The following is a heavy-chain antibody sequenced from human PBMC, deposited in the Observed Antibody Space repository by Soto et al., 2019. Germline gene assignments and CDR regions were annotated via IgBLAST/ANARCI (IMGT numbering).Heavy chain of an antibody. CDR3: AIDFWIVVVPAAPRDAFDI. CDR1: GYTFTSYG. J-gene: IGHJ3*02. V-gene: IGHV1-18*01. CDR2: ISAYNGNT. D-gene: IGHD2-2*01. Sequence: ASVKVSCKASGYTFTSYGISWVRQAPGQGLEWMGWISAYNGNTNYAQKLQGRVTMTTDTSTSTAYMELRSLRSDDTAVYYCAIDFWIVVVPAAPRDAFDIWGQGTMVTVSS.